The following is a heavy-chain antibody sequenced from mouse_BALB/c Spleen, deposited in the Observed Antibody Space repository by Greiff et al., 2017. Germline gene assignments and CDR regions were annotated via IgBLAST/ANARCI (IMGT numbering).Heavy chain of an antibody. CDR1: GFTFSSYA. CDR3: ARRGIYYGYDY. V-gene: IGHV5-9-4*01. J-gene: IGHJ2*01. Sequence: EVKLVESGGGLVKPGGSLKLSCAASGFTFSSYAMSWVRQSPEKRLEWVAEISSGGSYTYYPDTVTGRFTISRDNAKNTLYLEMSSLRSEDTAMYYCARRGIYYGYDYWGQGTTLTVSS. D-gene: IGHD2-2*01. CDR2: ISSGGSYT.